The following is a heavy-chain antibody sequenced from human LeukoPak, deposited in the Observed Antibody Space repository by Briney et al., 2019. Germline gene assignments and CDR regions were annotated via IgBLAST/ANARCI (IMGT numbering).Heavy chain of an antibody. Sequence: SETLSLTCTVSGGSISISSYYWGWIRQPPGKGLEWIGSIYYTGSTYYNPSLNSRVTVSVDTSKNQFSLKLSSVTAADTAMYYCASRTRFGELRFDYWGQGTLVTVSS. CDR2: IYYTGST. D-gene: IGHD3-10*01. CDR1: GGSISISSYY. CDR3: ASRTRFGELRFDY. V-gene: IGHV4-39*01. J-gene: IGHJ4*02.